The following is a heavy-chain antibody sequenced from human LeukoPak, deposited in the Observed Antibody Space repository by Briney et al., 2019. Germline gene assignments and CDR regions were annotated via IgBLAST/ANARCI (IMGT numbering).Heavy chain of an antibody. V-gene: IGHV4-31*03. J-gene: IGHJ4*02. CDR2: IYYSGNT. D-gene: IGHD5-24*01. Sequence: PSETLSLTCIVSGGSISGDGYYWSWIRQHPGRGRGWFGYIYYSGNTYYNPSLKSRGTISVDTSKNQFSLKLTSVTAADTAVYYCARSGRDAYNHRGFDYWGQGTLVTVSP. CDR3: ARSGRDAYNHRGFDY. CDR1: GGSISGDGYY.